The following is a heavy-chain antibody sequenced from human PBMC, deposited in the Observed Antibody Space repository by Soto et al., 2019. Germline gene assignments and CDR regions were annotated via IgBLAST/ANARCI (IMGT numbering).Heavy chain of an antibody. J-gene: IGHJ4*02. Sequence: EVQLVESGGGLVQPGGSLRLSCATSGFTFSSYWMTWVRQAPGKGLEWVANIEQDGSEMYYADSVKGRFTISRDNAKNSLSLQVNSLRAEDTAVYYCAGGHHRDYWGQGTLVTVSS. V-gene: IGHV3-7*04. CDR2: IEQDGSEM. CDR3: AGGHHRDY. CDR1: GFTFSSYW.